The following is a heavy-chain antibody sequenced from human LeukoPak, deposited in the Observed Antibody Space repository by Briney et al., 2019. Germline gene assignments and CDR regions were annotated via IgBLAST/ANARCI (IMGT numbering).Heavy chain of an antibody. V-gene: IGHV3-23*01. CDR2: ISGSGGST. D-gene: IGHD3-22*01. Sequence: GGSLRLSCAASGFTFSSYAMTWVRQAPGKGLEWVSGISGSGGSTYYADSVKGRFTISRDNSKNTLYVQMNSLRAEDTAVYYCAKSDYYDSSGYYYGPDYWGRGTLVTVSS. CDR3: AKSDYYDSSGYYYGPDY. J-gene: IGHJ4*02. CDR1: GFTFSSYA.